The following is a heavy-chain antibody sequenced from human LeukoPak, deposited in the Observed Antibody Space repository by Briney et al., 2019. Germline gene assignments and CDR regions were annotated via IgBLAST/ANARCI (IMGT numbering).Heavy chain of an antibody. J-gene: IGHJ4*02. CDR2: LIPIFGTA. CDR1: GGTFSSYA. CDR3: ARLEITTVTTSDY. D-gene: IGHD4-17*01. Sequence: SVKVSCKASGGTFSSYAISWVRQAPGQGLEWKGGLIPIFGTANYAQNFQGRVTITADESTSTAYIELSSLRSEDTAVYYCARLEITTVTTSDYWGQGTLVTVSS. V-gene: IGHV1-69*01.